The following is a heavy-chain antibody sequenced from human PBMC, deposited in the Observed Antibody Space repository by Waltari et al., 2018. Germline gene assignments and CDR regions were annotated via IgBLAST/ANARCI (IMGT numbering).Heavy chain of an antibody. CDR1: GFTFTNYY. D-gene: IGHD5-18*01. V-gene: IGHV1-46*01. Sequence: QVQLVQSGAEVKKPGASVKLSCKASGFTFTNYYMHWVRQAPGHGLEWVGIINPNDGSTNYAQNCQGRVTMTGDTSTSAIYMELSSLRSDDTAVYYCAKGREYSYLFDLWGQGTLVTVSS. CDR2: INPNDGST. CDR3: AKGREYSYLFDL. J-gene: IGHJ4*02.